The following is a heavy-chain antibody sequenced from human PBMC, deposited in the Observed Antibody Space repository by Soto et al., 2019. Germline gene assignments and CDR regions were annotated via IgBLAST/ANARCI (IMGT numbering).Heavy chain of an antibody. D-gene: IGHD3-3*01. CDR2: ISYDGSNK. CDR1: GFTFSSYG. V-gene: IGHV3-30*03. CDR3: VYSYDFWSGYPSYFDY. J-gene: IGHJ4*02. Sequence: GGSLRLSCAASGFTFSSYGMHWVRQAPGKGLEWVAVISYDGSNKYYADSVKGRFTISRDNSKNTLYLQMNSLRAEDTAVYYCVYSYDFWSGYPSYFDYWGQGTLVTVSS.